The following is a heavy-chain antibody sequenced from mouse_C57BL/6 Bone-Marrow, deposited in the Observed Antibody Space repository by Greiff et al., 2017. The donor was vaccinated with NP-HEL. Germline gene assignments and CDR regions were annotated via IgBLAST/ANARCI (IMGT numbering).Heavy chain of an antibody. CDR3: TTGVWFAY. J-gene: IGHJ3*01. Sequence: VQLQQSGAELVRPGASVKLSCTASGFNIKDDYMHWVKQRPEQGLEWIGSIDPENGDTEYASKFQGKATITADTSSNTAYLQLSSLTSEDTAVYYCTTGVWFAYWGQGTLVTVSA. CDR2: IDPENGDT. V-gene: IGHV14-4*01. CDR1: GFNIKDDY.